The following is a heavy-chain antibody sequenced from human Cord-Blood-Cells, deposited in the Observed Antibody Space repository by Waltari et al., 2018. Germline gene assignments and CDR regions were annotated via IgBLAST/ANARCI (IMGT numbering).Heavy chain of an antibody. V-gene: IGHV3-9*01. CDR3: AKDDLLEAYFDY. Sequence: EVQLVESGCGWVQPGRSLILSCAASGFTFDDNAMLWVRKAPGTGLEWVSGISGNSGSIGYADSVKVRFTISRDNAKNSLYLQMNSLRAEDTALYYCAKDDLLEAYFDYWGQGTLVTVSS. D-gene: IGHD2-21*01. CDR1: GFTFDDNA. CDR2: ISGNSGSI. J-gene: IGHJ4*02.